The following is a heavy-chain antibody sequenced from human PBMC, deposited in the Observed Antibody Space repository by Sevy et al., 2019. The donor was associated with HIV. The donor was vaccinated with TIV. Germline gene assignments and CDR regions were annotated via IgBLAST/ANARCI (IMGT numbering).Heavy chain of an antibody. Sequence: GGSLRLSCAASGFTFSSYAMSWVRQAPGKGLEWVSAISGSGGSTYYADSVKGRFTISRDNSKNTLYLQMNSLRAEDRAVYYCAKGSSGTYYDFWSGSYYFDYWGQGTLVTVSS. CDR1: GFTFSSYA. CDR2: ISGSGGST. V-gene: IGHV3-23*01. CDR3: AKGSSGTYYDFWSGSYYFDY. D-gene: IGHD3-3*01. J-gene: IGHJ4*02.